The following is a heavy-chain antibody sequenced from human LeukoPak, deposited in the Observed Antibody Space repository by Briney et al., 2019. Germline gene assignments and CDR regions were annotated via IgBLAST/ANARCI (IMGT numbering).Heavy chain of an antibody. J-gene: IGHJ4*02. Sequence: GGSLRLSCAASGFTFSNAWMSWVRQAPGKGLEWVGRIKSKTDGGTTDYAAPVKGRFTISRDDSTNTLYLQMNSLKTEDTAVYYCTTDAGMTTVTTGAYWGQGTLVTVSS. V-gene: IGHV3-15*01. CDR3: TTDAGMTTVTTGAY. CDR2: IKSKTDGGTT. CDR1: GFTFSNAW. D-gene: IGHD4-17*01.